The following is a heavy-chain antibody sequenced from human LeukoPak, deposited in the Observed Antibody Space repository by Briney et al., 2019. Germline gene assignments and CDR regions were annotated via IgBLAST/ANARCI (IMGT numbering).Heavy chain of an antibody. V-gene: IGHV4-59*08. Sequence: SETLSLTCTVSGGSISSYYWSWIRQPPGKGLEWIGYIYYSGSTNYNPSLKSRVTISVDTSKNQFSLKLSSVTAADTAVYYCARLLSVAGTFWFDPWGQGTLVTVSS. CDR3: ARLLSVAGTFWFDP. CDR1: GGSISSYY. CDR2: IYYSGST. D-gene: IGHD6-19*01. J-gene: IGHJ5*02.